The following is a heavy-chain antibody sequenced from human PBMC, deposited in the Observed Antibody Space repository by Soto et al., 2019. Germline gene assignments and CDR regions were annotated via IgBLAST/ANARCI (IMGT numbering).Heavy chain of an antibody. CDR3: ARGSGSYPYYYYGMDV. CDR1: GDSFTRYW. V-gene: IGHV5-51*01. D-gene: IGHD1-26*01. CDR2: IYPGDSDT. J-gene: IGHJ6*02. Sequence: GESLTISCTCSGDSFTRYWIGWVRQMPGKGLEWMGIIYPGDSDTRYSPSFQGQVTISADKSISTAYLQWSSLKASDTAMYYCARGSGSYPYYYYGMDVWGQGTTVTVSS.